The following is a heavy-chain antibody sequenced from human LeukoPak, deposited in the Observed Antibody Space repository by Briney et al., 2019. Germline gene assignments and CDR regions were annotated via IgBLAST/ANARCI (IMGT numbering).Heavy chain of an antibody. CDR1: GFTFSSYA. D-gene: IGHD1-26*01. V-gene: IGHV3-23*01. CDR2: ISGRGDST. J-gene: IGHJ4*02. CDR3: EEATGNY. Sequence: GGSLRLSCAASGFTFSSYAMSWVRQAPGKGLEWVSTISGRGDSTYYADSVKGRFTISRDNSKNTLYLQMNSLRAEDTAVYYCEEATGNYWGQGTLVTVSS.